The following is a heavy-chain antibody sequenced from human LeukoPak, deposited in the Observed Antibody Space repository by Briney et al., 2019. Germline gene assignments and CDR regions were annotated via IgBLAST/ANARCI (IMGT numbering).Heavy chain of an antibody. CDR3: AKDLVRIAARPPDY. V-gene: IGHV3-30*02. D-gene: IGHD6-6*01. Sequence: GGSLRLSCAASGFTFSSYGMHWVRQAPGKGLEWVAFIRYDGSNKYYADSVKGRFTISRDNSKNTLYLQMNSLRAEDTAVYYCAKDLVRIAARPPDYWGQGTLVTVSS. CDR2: IRYDGSNK. CDR1: GFTFSSYG. J-gene: IGHJ4*02.